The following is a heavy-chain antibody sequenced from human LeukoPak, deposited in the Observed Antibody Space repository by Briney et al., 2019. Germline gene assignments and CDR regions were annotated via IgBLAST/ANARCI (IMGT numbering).Heavy chain of an antibody. J-gene: IGHJ6*02. Sequence: PSETLSLTCAVYGGSLSGYYWSWIRQPPGKGLEWIGEINHSGSTNYNPSLKSRVTISVDTSKNQFSLKLSSVTAADTAVYYCAREVVAAPSPRAYYYYYGMDVWGQGTTVTVSS. V-gene: IGHV4-34*01. CDR2: INHSGST. CDR1: GGSLSGYY. D-gene: IGHD2-15*01. CDR3: AREVVAAPSPRAYYYYYGMDV.